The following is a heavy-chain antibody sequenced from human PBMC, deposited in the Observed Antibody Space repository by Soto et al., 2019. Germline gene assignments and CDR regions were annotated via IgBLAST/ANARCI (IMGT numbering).Heavy chain of an antibody. Sequence: GGSLSLSCAASGFTVSSNYMSWVRQAPGKGLEWVSVIYSGGSTYYADSVKGRFTISRDNSKNTLYLQMNSLRAEDTAVYYCARDSEAGHFDYWGQGTLVTVSS. CDR1: GFTVSSNY. V-gene: IGHV3-53*01. CDR3: ARDSEAGHFDY. J-gene: IGHJ4*02. CDR2: IYSGGST. D-gene: IGHD6-19*01.